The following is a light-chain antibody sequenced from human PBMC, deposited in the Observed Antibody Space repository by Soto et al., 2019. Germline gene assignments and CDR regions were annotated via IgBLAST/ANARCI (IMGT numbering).Light chain of an antibody. CDR3: CSYAGPSTFVI. CDR1: YSDVGSWNP. CDR2: GVS. J-gene: IGLJ2*01. V-gene: IGLV2-23*02. Sequence: QSALTQPASVSGSPGQSITISCTGTYSDVGSWNPVSWYQQYPGKAPKLVIFGVSERPSGISNRFSGSKSGNTASLTIFGLQAEDEAVYYCCSYAGPSTFVIFGGGTKLTVL.